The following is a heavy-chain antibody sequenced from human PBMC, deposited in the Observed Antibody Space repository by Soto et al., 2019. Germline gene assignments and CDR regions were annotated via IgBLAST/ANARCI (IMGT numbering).Heavy chain of an antibody. CDR3: ARERVVVAATRNRTYYYGMDV. D-gene: IGHD2-15*01. Sequence: SVTVSCQASGGTFISYAISWVRQAPGQGLEWMGGIIPIFGTANYAQKFQGRVTITADESTSTAYMELSSLRSEDTAVYYCARERVVVAATRNRTYYYGMDVWGQGTTVTVSS. V-gene: IGHV1-69*13. J-gene: IGHJ6*02. CDR1: GGTFISYA. CDR2: IIPIFGTA.